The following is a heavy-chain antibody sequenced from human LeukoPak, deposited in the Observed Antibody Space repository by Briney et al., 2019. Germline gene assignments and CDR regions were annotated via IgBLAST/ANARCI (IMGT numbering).Heavy chain of an antibody. J-gene: IGHJ6*02. CDR3: ARRNAMDV. CDR2: INRDGSER. V-gene: IGHV3-7*03. Sequence: GGSLRLSCAASGFTLSNNCMIWVRQARGKGLEWVANINRDGSERYYVDSVKGRFTISRDDAKSSLYLQMNSLRAEDTAVYYCARRNAMDVWGQGTTVIVFS. CDR1: GFTLSNNC.